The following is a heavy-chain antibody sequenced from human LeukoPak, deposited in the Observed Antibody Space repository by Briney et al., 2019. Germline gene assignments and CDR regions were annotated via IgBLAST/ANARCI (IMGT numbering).Heavy chain of an antibody. CDR3: ARAEDIVVVPAALEFDP. J-gene: IGHJ5*02. Sequence: ASEKVSCKASGDTFTGYYMHWVRQAPGQGLEWMGWINPNSGGTNYAQKFQGRVTMTRDTSISTAYMELSRLRSDDTAVYYCARAEDIVVVPAALEFDPCGQGTLVTVSS. V-gene: IGHV1-2*02. D-gene: IGHD2-2*01. CDR1: GDTFTGYY. CDR2: INPNSGGT.